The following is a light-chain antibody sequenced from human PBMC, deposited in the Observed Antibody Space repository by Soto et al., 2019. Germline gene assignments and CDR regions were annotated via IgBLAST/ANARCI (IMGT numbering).Light chain of an antibody. CDR2: ATS. V-gene: IGKV3-20*01. Sequence: EIVLTQSPGTLSLSPGERVTISCRASQSVSNNYLAWYQQKPGQAPLLLIYATSNRTRGIPDRFGGSGSGTAFTLTVSRLESEDFAVYYCQQYGSAPCTFGQGTKVE. CDR1: QSVSNNY. CDR3: QQYGSAPCT. J-gene: IGKJ1*01.